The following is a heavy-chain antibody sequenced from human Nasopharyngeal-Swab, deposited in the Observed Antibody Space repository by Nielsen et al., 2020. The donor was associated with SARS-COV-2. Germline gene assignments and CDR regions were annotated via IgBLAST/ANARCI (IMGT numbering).Heavy chain of an antibody. CDR1: GFSISSYY. J-gene: IGHJ6*03. D-gene: IGHD3-22*01. Sequence: SETLSLTCTVSGFSISSYYWSWIRQPPGKGLEWIGYIYYSGSTNYNPSLKSRVTISVDTSKNQFSLKLSSVTAADTAVYYCARLVSDSSGYYYPHYYYYYMDVWGKGTTVTVSS. CDR2: IYYSGST. V-gene: IGHV4-59*08. CDR3: ARLVSDSSGYYYPHYYYYYMDV.